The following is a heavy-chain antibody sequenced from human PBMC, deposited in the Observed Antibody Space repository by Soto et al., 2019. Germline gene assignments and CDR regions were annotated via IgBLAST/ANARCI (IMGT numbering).Heavy chain of an antibody. CDR3: ARVEYSGYPRI. J-gene: IGHJ4*02. CDR2: IYYIGNT. Sequence: PSETLSLTCTVSGGSISTRSSYWGWIRQPPGKGLEWIGNIYYIGNTNYNPSLKSRVAISGDTSKNQFSLKLTSVTAADTAVYYCARVEYSGYPRIWGQGTLVTVSS. V-gene: IGHV4-39*07. D-gene: IGHD5-12*01. CDR1: GGSISTRSSY.